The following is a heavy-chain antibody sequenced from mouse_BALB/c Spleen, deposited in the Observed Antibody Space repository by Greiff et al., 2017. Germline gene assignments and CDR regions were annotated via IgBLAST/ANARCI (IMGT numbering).Heavy chain of an antibody. CDR2: INPNNGGT. J-gene: IGHJ4*01. Sequence: EVQLQQSGPELVKPGASVKISCKASGYTFTDYNMDWVKQSHGKSLEWIGDINPNNGGTIYNQKFKGKATLTVDKSSSTAYMELRSLTSEDTAVYYCATAFYYYAMDYWGQGTSVTVSS. V-gene: IGHV1-18*01. CDR3: ATAFYYYAMDY. CDR1: GYTFTDYN.